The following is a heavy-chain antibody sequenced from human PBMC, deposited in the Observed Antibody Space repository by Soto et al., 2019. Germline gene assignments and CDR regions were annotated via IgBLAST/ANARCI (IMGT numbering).Heavy chain of an antibody. CDR3: ARPFAIGYSYGYFYYYGMDL. J-gene: IGHJ6*02. Sequence: PXETLSLTCAVYGGCFSGYYWSWIGQPPGKGLEWIGEINHSGSTNYNPSLKSRVTISVGTSKNQFSLKLSSVTAADTAVYYCARPFAIGYSYGYFYYYGMDLRGQGTTVTV. D-gene: IGHD5-18*01. V-gene: IGHV4-34*01. CDR1: GGCFSGYY. CDR2: INHSGST.